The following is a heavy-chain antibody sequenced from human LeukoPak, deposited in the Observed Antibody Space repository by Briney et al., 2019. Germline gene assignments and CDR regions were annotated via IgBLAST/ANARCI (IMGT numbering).Heavy chain of an antibody. CDR1: GFTFSSYG. CDR3: AKVTYGSGTYGAFDL. CDR2: ISYDVGKK. J-gene: IGHJ4*02. Sequence: GGSLRLSCAASGFTFSSYGMHWVRQAPGKGLEWVAVISYDVGKKYYADSVKGRFTISRDNSKNTLYLQMNSLRAEDTAIYYCAKVTYGSGTYGAFDLWGQGTLVTVSS. D-gene: IGHD3-10*01. V-gene: IGHV3-30*18.